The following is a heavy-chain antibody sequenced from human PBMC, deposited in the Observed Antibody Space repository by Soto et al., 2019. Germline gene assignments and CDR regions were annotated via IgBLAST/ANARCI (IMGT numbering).Heavy chain of an antibody. CDR2: IMPIFGTA. CDR3: ARGLYYYDSSGYSEWYFDY. J-gene: IGHJ4*01. V-gene: IGHV1-69*13. CDR1: GGPFSSYA. Sequence: SVKVSCKASGGPFSSYAISWVRQAPGQGLEWMGGIMPIFGTANYAQKFQGRVTITADESTSTAYMELSSLRSEDTAVYYCARGLYYYDSSGYSEWYFDYWD. D-gene: IGHD3-22*01.